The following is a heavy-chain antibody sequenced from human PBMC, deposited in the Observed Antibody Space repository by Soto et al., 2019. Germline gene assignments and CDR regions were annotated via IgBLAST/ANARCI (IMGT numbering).Heavy chain of an antibody. J-gene: IGHJ3*02. V-gene: IGHV3-11*03. Sequence: QVQLLESGGGLVQPGGSLRLSCAASGFTVSDYYMSWIRQSPGKGLEWISYISGNSIYTNYLDSVKGRFTISRDNARNSLYLQMNNLRAEDTAVYFCATGQQVRMADIWGQGTMVSVSS. D-gene: IGHD6-13*01. CDR3: ATGQQVRMADI. CDR2: ISGNSIYT. CDR1: GFTVSDYY.